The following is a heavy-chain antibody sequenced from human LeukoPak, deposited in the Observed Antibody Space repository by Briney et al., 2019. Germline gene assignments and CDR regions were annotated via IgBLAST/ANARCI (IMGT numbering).Heavy chain of an antibody. CDR3: AGRGRRSSNFDF. CDR1: GYIFTSYW. CDR2: IVPTVSYT. Sequence: GESLKISSKVSGYIFTSYWITWVSQMPGKGLEWVGIIVPTVSYTKYSPSFQGHATISTDKSISTACLHWTSLKGSDTAIYYCAGRGRRSSNFDFWGQGTLVTVSS. D-gene: IGHD1-26*01. V-gene: IGHV5-10-1*01. J-gene: IGHJ4*02.